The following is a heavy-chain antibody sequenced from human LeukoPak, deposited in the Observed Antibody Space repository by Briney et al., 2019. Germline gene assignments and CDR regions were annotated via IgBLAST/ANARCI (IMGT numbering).Heavy chain of an antibody. Sequence: GGSLRLSCAASGFTVSSNYMSWVRQAPGKGLEWVSAIYSGGSTYYADSVKGRFTISRDNSKNTLYLQMNSLRAEDTAVYYCTKGNIVLMVYATFDYWGQGTLVTVSS. CDR2: IYSGGST. V-gene: IGHV3-53*01. CDR1: GFTVSSNY. D-gene: IGHD2-8*01. CDR3: TKGNIVLMVYATFDY. J-gene: IGHJ4*02.